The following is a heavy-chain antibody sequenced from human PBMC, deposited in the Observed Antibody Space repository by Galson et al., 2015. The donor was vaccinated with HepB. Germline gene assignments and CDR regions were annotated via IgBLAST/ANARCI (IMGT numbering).Heavy chain of an antibody. D-gene: IGHD3-22*01. CDR3: AKEGGSSGYGRDWYFDL. V-gene: IGHV3-30*18. Sequence: SLRLSCAASGFTFSSYGMHWVRQAPGKGLEWVAVISYDGSNKYFADSVKGRFTISRDNSKNTLYLQMNSLRAEDTAVYYCAKEGGSSGYGRDWYFDLWGRGTLVTVSS. CDR1: GFTFSSYG. CDR2: ISYDGSNK. J-gene: IGHJ2*01.